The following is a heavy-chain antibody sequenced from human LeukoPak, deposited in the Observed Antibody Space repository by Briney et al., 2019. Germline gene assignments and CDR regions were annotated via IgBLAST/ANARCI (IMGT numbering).Heavy chain of an antibody. CDR3: ARSINRGYYDFDY. Sequence: PSQSLSLTCAVSSASISSGGYSWSWIRQPPGKGLEWIGDIHHSGSTYYNPSLKSRVTISIDRSENQFSLKLSSVTAADTAVYYCARSINRGYYDFDYWGQGTLVTVSS. CDR1: SASISSGGYS. CDR2: IHHSGST. J-gene: IGHJ4*02. V-gene: IGHV4-30-2*01. D-gene: IGHD3-22*01.